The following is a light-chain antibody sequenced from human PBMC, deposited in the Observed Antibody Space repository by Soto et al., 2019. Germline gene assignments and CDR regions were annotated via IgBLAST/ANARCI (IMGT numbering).Light chain of an antibody. CDR3: QQYYSYPIT. CDR2: AAS. V-gene: IGKV1-8*01. Sequence: AIRMTQSPSSLSASTGDRVTITCRASQGISSYLAWYQQKPGKAPKLLIYAASTLQSGVPSRFSGSGSGTDFTLTISCLQSEDFATYYCQQYYSYPITFGQGTRLENK. J-gene: IGKJ5*01. CDR1: QGISSY.